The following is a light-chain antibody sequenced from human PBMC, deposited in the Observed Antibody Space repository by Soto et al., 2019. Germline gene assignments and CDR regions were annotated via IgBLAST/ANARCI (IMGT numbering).Light chain of an antibody. V-gene: IGKV3-11*01. CDR2: DAY. CDR3: QQRNMWPIT. Sequence: EMVLTQSPGTRSWSPMGIGALSFMASQSFRGLLAWYQQKPGQAPRLLIYDAYNRATGIPPRFSGGGSGTDFTLTISSLEPEDSAVYYCQQRNMWPITFGQGTRLEIK. CDR1: QSFRGL. J-gene: IGKJ5*01.